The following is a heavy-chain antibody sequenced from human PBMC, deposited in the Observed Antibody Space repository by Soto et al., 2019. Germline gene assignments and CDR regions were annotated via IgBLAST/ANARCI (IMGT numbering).Heavy chain of an antibody. Sequence: GGSLRLSCAASGFTFSSYGMHWVRQAPVKGLEWVAVIWYDGSNKYYADSVKGRFTISRDNSKNTLYLQMNSLRAEDTAVYYCARDSIDYGDYQSVDYYYGMDVWGQGTTVTVSS. CDR3: ARDSIDYGDYQSVDYYYGMDV. V-gene: IGHV3-33*01. D-gene: IGHD4-17*01. CDR2: IWYDGSNK. CDR1: GFTFSSYG. J-gene: IGHJ6*02.